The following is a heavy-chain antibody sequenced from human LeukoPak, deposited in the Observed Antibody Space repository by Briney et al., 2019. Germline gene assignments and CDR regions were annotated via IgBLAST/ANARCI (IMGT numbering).Heavy chain of an antibody. V-gene: IGHV3-7*02. CDR2: LNQGASEK. CDR1: RFTFSSYW. Sequence: PGVSLTLSCAASRFTFSSYWMSWLRQTPGKGLEWVAHLNQGASEKYYVDSVKGRFTISRENAKNSLSPQMPSMRAEDTAVYYCAKCGSGSNFDYWGQGILVTVSS. J-gene: IGHJ4*02. D-gene: IGHD3-10*01. CDR3: AKCGSGSNFDY.